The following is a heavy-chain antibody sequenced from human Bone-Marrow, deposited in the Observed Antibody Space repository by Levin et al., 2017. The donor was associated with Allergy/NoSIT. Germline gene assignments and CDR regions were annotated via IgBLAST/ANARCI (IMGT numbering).Heavy chain of an antibody. J-gene: IGHJ4*02. CDR3: ARDLGSGYYTSDS. CDR2: MYISGTT. D-gene: IGHD2/OR15-2a*01. Sequence: ASETLPLTCSVSGDSITTYYWTWIRQPAGKGLEWIGRMYISGTTEYSSSFRSRATLSVDPSKSQFSLKLTSVSAADTAVYYCARDLGSGYYTSDSWGQGTLVTVSA. CDR1: GDSITTYY. V-gene: IGHV4-4*07.